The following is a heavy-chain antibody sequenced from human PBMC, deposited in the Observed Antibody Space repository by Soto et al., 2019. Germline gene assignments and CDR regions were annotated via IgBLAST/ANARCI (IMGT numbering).Heavy chain of an antibody. CDR1: GFTFSSYG. J-gene: IGHJ6*02. D-gene: IGHD4-17*01. Sequence: GGSLRLSCAASGFTFSSYGMHWVRQAPGKGLEWVAVISYDGSNKYYADSVKGRFTISRDNSKNTLYLQMNSLRAEDTAVYYCAKGARGVTTYYYYGMDVWGQGTTVTVSS. CDR2: ISYDGSNK. CDR3: AKGARGVTTYYYYGMDV. V-gene: IGHV3-30*18.